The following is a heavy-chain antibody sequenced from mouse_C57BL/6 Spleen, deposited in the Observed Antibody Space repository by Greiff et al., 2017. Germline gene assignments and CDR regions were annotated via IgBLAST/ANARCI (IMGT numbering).Heavy chain of an antibody. CDR2: ISYDGSN. Sequence: EVKLMESGPGLVKPSQSLSLTCSVTGYSITSGYYWNWIRQFPGNKLEWMGYISYDGSNNYNPSLKNRISITRDTSKNQFFLKLNSVTTEDTATYYCARSPYYSNFAMDYWGQGTSVTVSS. J-gene: IGHJ4*01. V-gene: IGHV3-6*01. D-gene: IGHD2-5*01. CDR3: ARSPYYSNFAMDY. CDR1: GYSITSGYY.